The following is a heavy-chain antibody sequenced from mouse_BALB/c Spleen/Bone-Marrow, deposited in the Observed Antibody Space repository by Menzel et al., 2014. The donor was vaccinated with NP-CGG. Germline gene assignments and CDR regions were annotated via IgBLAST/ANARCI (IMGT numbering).Heavy chain of an antibody. CDR2: IDPANGNT. D-gene: IGHD4-1*01. CDR1: GFNIKDTY. Sequence: VQLQQSGAELVKPGDSVKLSCTASGFNIKDTYMHWVKQRPEQGLEWIGRIDPANGNTKYDPKFQGKATITADTSSNTAYLQLSSLTSEDTAVYYFARWEYYAMDYWGQGTSVTVSS. J-gene: IGHJ4*01. CDR3: ARWEYYAMDY. V-gene: IGHV14-3*02.